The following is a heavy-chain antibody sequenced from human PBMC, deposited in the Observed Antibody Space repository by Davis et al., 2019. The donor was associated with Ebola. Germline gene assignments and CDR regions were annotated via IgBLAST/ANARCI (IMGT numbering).Heavy chain of an antibody. D-gene: IGHD6-19*01. CDR2: INAGNGNT. Sequence: ASVKVSCKASGYTFTSYAMHWVRQAPGQTLYFIGWINAGNGNTKYSQKFQGRVTITRDTSASTAYMELSSLRSEDTAVYYCARLVGSGWFNWFDPWGQGTLVTVSS. CDR1: GYTFTSYA. V-gene: IGHV1-3*01. J-gene: IGHJ5*02. CDR3: ARLVGSGWFNWFDP.